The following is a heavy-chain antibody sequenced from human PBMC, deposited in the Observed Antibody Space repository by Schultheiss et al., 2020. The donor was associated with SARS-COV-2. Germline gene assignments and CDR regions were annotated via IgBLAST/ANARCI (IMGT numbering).Heavy chain of an antibody. V-gene: IGHV3-23*01. D-gene: IGHD3-16*01. CDR3: AKARADYDYVWGSSPRWFDP. CDR1: GFSFVNYA. Sequence: GGSLRLSCAASGFSFVNYAMTWVRQAPGKGLEWISAISGSGGSTYYADSVKGRFTISRDNSKNTLYLQMNSLRAEDTAVYYCAKARADYDYVWGSSPRWFDPWGQGTLVTVSS. CDR2: ISGSGGST. J-gene: IGHJ5*02.